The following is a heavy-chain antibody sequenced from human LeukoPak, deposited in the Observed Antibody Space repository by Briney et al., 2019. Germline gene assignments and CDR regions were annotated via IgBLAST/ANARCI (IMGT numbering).Heavy chain of an antibody. J-gene: IGHJ4*02. D-gene: IGHD1-26*01. V-gene: IGHV3-21*01. CDR3: ARGIVGARFEFDY. Sequence: GGSLRLSCAASGFTFSSYSMNWVRQAPGKGLQWVSSISTGSSYIYYADSVKGRFTISRDNSKNTLYLQMNSLRAEDTAVYYCARGIVGARFEFDYWGQGTLVTVSS. CDR1: GFTFSSYS. CDR2: ISTGSSYI.